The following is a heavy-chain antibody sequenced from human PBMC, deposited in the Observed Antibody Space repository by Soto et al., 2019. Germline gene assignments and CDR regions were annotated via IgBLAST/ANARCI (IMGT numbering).Heavy chain of an antibody. CDR3: ARCIGAPNWFDP. D-gene: IGHD3-16*01. CDR2: IRSSGSTI. Sequence: QVQLVESGGGLVKPGGSLRLSCAASGFTFSDYHMSWIRQAPGKGLEWVSYIRSSGSTIYYADSVKGRFTISRDNAENSLYLQMNSLRADDTAVYYCARCIGAPNWFDPWGQGTLVTVSS. CDR1: GFTFSDYH. J-gene: IGHJ5*02. V-gene: IGHV3-11*01.